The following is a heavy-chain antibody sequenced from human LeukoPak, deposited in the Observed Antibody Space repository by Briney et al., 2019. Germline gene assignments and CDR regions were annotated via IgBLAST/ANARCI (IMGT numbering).Heavy chain of an antibody. CDR1: GGSISSGGYY. CDR3: ARGYIAAAGMHWFDP. CDR2: IYHSGST. Sequence: PSETLSLTCTVSGGSISSGGYYWSWIRQPPGKGLEWIGYIYHSGSTYYNPSLKSRVTISVDRSKNQFSLKLSSVTAADTAVYYCARGYIAAAGMHWFDPWGQGTLVTVSS. J-gene: IGHJ5*02. D-gene: IGHD6-13*01. V-gene: IGHV4-30-2*01.